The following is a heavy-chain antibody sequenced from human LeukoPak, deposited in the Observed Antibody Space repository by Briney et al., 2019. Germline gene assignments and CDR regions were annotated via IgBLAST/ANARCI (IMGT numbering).Heavy chain of an antibody. D-gene: IGHD3-16*01. CDR2: INPNSGGT. J-gene: IGHJ3*02. CDR1: GYTFTGYY. CDR3: ASLGFTLWGEKDAFDI. V-gene: IGHV1-2*02. Sequence: ASVTVSCKASGYTFTGYYMHWVRQAPGQGLEWMGWINPNSGGTNYAQKFQGRVTMTRDTSISTAYMELSRLRSDDTAVYYCASLGFTLWGEKDAFDIWGQGTMVTVSS.